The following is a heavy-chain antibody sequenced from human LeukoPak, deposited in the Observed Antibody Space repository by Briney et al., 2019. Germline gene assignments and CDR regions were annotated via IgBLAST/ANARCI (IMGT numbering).Heavy chain of an antibody. CDR1: GGSFSGYY. CDR2: INHSGST. J-gene: IGHJ5*02. V-gene: IGHV4-34*01. Sequence: PSETLSLTCAVYGGSFSGYYWSWIRQPPGKGLEWIGEINHSGSTNYNPSLKSRVTISVDTSKNQFSLKLSSVTAADTAVYYCASLSPLGYCSGGSCYSWETRWFDPGGQGTLVTVSS. CDR3: ASLSPLGYCSGGSCYSWETRWFDP. D-gene: IGHD2-15*01.